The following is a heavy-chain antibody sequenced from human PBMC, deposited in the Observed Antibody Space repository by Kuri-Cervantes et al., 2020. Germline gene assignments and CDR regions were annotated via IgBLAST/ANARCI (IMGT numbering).Heavy chain of an antibody. J-gene: IGHJ3*01. V-gene: IGHV3-30-3*01. CDR3: ARGIYDSSGYHS. Sequence: GESLKISCAASGSTFSSYAMHWVRQAPGKGLEWVAVISYDGSNKYYADSVKGRFTISRDNSKNTLYLQMNSLRAEDTAVYYCARGIYDSSGYHSWGQGTMVTVSS. CDR2: ISYDGSNK. CDR1: GSTFSSYA. D-gene: IGHD3-22*01.